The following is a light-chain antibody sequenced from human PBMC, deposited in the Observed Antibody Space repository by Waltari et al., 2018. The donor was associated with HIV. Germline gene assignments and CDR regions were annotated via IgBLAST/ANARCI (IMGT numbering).Light chain of an antibody. CDR3: QQYETYPWT. Sequence: DIQMPQSPSTLSASIGDTVSITCRASQTISNYWAWYQQRPGKAPNVLIYKASDLKSGVPSRFSGSGSGTEFTLIISSLQPDDFATYYCQQYETYPWTFGQGTRVEIK. CDR2: KAS. J-gene: IGKJ1*01. CDR1: QTISNY. V-gene: IGKV1-5*03.